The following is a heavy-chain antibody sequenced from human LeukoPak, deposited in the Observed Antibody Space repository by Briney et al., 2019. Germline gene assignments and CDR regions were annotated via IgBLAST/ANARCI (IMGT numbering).Heavy chain of an antibody. CDR3: ARTTVGPRYFDY. V-gene: IGHV4-34*01. CDR2: INHSGST. D-gene: IGHD4-23*01. Sequence: PSETLSLTCAVYGRFFSGYYWSWIRQPPGKGLEWIGEINHSGSTNYNPSLKSRVTISVDTSKNQFSLKLSSVTAADTAVYYCARTTVGPRYFDYWGQGTLVTVSS. CDR1: GRFFSGYY. J-gene: IGHJ4*02.